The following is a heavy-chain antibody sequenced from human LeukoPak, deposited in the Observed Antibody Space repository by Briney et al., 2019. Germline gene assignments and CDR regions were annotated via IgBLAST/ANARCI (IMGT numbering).Heavy chain of an antibody. Sequence: GGSLRLSCAASGFTFNRYWMHWVRQVPGKGLEWVSAIGGNSDFIYYAEYVKGRFTISRDNSKETLYLQVNSLRAEDTTVYYCAKADGGWGVIIKDWGQGTLVTVSS. D-gene: IGHD3-10*01. CDR2: IGGNSDFI. CDR3: AKADGGWGVIIKD. V-gene: IGHV3-23*01. J-gene: IGHJ4*02. CDR1: GFTFNRYW.